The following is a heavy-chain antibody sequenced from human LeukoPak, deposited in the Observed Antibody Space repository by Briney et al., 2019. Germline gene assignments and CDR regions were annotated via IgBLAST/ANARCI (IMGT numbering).Heavy chain of an antibody. V-gene: IGHV3-7*03. J-gene: IGHJ4*02. CDR1: GFTFSSYW. D-gene: IGHD2-15*01. Sequence: GGSLRLSCAASGFTFSSYWMRWVRQAPGKGLEWVANIKQDGSEKYYVDSVKGRFTISRDNAKNSLYLQMNSLRAEHTAVYYCAREVVGVSLYYFDYWGQGTLVTVPS. CDR2: IKQDGSEK. CDR3: AREVVGVSLYYFDY.